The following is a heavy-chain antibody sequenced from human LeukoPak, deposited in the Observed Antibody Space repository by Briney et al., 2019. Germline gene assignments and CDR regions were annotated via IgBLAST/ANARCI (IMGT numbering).Heavy chain of an antibody. D-gene: IGHD3-22*01. CDR3: ARVLDSSGYYYYFDY. V-gene: IGHV3-48*01. CDR1: GSTFSSYS. CDR2: ISSSSSTI. Sequence: PGGSLRLSCAASGSTFSSYSMNWVRQAPGKGLEWVSYISSSSSTIYYVDSVKGRFTISRDNAKNSLYLQMNSLRAEDTAVYYCARVLDSSGYYYYFDYWGQGTLVTVSS. J-gene: IGHJ4*02.